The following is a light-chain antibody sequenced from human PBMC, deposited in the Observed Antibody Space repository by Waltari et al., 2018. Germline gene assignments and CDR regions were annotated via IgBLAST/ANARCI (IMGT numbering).Light chain of an antibody. CDR1: QSISSY. CDR3: QQSYSTSLIT. Sequence: DIQMTQSPSSLSASVGDRVTITCRASQSISSYLNWYQQKPGKAPKLLIYAASSLQSGVPSRCSGSGSGTDFTLTISSLQPEDFATDYCQQSYSTSLITFGQGTRLEIK. J-gene: IGKJ5*01. CDR2: AAS. V-gene: IGKV1-39*01.